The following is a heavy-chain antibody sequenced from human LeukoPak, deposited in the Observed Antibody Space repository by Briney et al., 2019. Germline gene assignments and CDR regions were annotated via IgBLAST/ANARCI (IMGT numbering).Heavy chain of an antibody. CDR3: ARGYSSSWYRYFDY. V-gene: IGHV4-59*01. J-gene: IGHJ4*02. Sequence: PSETLSLTCTVSGGSISSYYWSWIRQPPGKGLEWVGYIYYSGSTNYNPSLKSRVTISVDTSKNQFSLKLSSVTAADTAVYYCARGYSSSWYRYFDYWGQGILVTVSS. CDR2: IYYSGST. CDR1: GGSISSYY. D-gene: IGHD6-13*01.